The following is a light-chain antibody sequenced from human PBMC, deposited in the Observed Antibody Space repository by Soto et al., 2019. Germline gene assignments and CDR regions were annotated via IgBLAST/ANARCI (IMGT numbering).Light chain of an antibody. CDR1: QSISSW. V-gene: IGKV1-5*01. J-gene: IGKJ1*01. Sequence: DIQMTQSPSTLSASVGDRITITCRASQSISSWLAWYQQKPGKAPKLLIYDASSLESGVPSRFRGSVSGTEFTLTVSSLQPDEFATYYCQQYNSYWTFGQGTKVEIK. CDR3: QQYNSYWT. CDR2: DAS.